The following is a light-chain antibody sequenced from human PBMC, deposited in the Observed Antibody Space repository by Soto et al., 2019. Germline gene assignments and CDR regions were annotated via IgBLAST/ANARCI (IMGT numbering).Light chain of an antibody. CDR1: SSNIGAGFD. CDR3: SAWDDSLDAVV. J-gene: IGLJ2*01. V-gene: IGLV1-44*01. Sequence: QSVLTQPPSVSGAPGQRVTMSCAGSSSNIGAGFDVHWYQLLPGTAPKLLIYSNDQRPSGVPDRFSGSKSGTSASLAISGLQSEDEAAYFCSAWDDSLDAVVFGGGTKLTVL. CDR2: SND.